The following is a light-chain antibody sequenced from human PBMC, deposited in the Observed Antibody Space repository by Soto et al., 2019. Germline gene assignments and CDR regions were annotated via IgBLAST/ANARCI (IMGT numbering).Light chain of an antibody. CDR3: QQLNSYPI. CDR1: QGISSY. V-gene: IGKV1-9*01. CDR2: AAS. J-gene: IGKJ3*01. Sequence: DIQLTQSPSFLSASVGDRVTITCRASQGISSYLAWYQQKPGKTPKLLIYAASTLQSGVPSRFSGSGSGAEFTLTIISRQPEVFATYYCQQLNSYPIFGRGTKVDIK.